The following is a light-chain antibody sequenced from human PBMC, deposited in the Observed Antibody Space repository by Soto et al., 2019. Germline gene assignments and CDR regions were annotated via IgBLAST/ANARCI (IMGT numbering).Light chain of an antibody. V-gene: IGKV3-15*01. CDR1: QSGSSN. CDR3: QQYKNWPYT. Sequence: EIVMMQSPGSLSVSPGERATLSCRASQSGSSNLAWYRQKPGQAPRLVIYDASTRATAIPARFSGSGSGTEFTLTITSLQSEDFAVYYCQQYKNWPYTFGQGTRLEI. J-gene: IGKJ2*01. CDR2: DAS.